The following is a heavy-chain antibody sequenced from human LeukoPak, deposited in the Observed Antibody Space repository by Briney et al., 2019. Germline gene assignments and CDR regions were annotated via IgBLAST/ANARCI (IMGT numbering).Heavy chain of an antibody. J-gene: IGHJ4*02. CDR3: ARDRYSSSWYGATGY. Sequence: ASVKVSCKASGYTFTGYYMHWVRQAPGQGLEWMGWINPNSGGTNYAQKFQGRVTMTRDTSISTAYMELSRLRSDDTAVYYCARDRYSSSWYGATGYWGQGTLVTVSS. D-gene: IGHD6-13*01. CDR1: GYTFTGYY. V-gene: IGHV1-2*02. CDR2: INPNSGGT.